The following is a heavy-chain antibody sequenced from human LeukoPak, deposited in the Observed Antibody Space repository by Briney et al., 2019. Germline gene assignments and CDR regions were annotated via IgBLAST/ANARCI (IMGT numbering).Heavy chain of an antibody. Sequence: SETLSLTYTVSGGSISSGGYYWSWIRQHPGKGLEWIGYIYSGGNTYYNPSLKSRITISVDTSKNQFSLNLSSVTAADTAVYCCARVPPTPLGSRGHYFDYWGQGTLVTVSS. D-gene: IGHD2-15*01. CDR2: IYSGGNT. J-gene: IGHJ4*02. CDR1: GGSISSGGYY. CDR3: ARVPPTPLGSRGHYFDY. V-gene: IGHV4-31*03.